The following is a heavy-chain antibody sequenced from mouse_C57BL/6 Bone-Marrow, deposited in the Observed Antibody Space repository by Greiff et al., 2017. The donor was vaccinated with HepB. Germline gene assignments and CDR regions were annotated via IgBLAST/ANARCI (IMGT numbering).Heavy chain of an antibody. CDR1: GYTFTDYN. V-gene: IGHV1-22*01. Sequence: EVQLQQSGPELVKPGASVKMSCKASGYTFTDYNMHWVKQSHGKSLEWIGYINPNNGGTSYNQKFKGKATLTVNKSSSTAYMELRSLTSEDSAVYYCARRRLYYYGSSYYFDYWGQGTTLTVSS. CDR2: INPNNGGT. D-gene: IGHD1-1*01. J-gene: IGHJ2*01. CDR3: ARRRLYYYGSSYYFDY.